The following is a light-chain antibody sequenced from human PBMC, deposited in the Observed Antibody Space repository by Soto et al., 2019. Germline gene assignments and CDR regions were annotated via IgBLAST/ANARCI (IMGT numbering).Light chain of an antibody. Sequence: QSALTQPRSVSGSPGQSVTISCTGTSSDVGGYNYVSWYQHYSGKAPKLMIYDVSERPSGVPDRFSGSKSGNTASLTISGLQAEDEADYYCCSYAGTYTYVFGTGTKLTVL. CDR2: DVS. CDR3: CSYAGTYTYV. V-gene: IGLV2-11*01. CDR1: SSDVGGYNY. J-gene: IGLJ1*01.